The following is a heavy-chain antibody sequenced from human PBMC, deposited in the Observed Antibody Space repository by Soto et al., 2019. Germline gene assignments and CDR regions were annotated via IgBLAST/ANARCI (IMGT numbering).Heavy chain of an antibody. D-gene: IGHD3-10*01. CDR1: GFTFDDYT. Sequence: GSLRLSCAASGFTFDDYTMHWVRQAPGKGLEWVSLIIWDGGSTYYADFVKGRFTISRDNSKNSLYLQMNSLRTEDTALYYCAKDMGGSGSYYDAHYYYYYGMDVWGQGTTVTVS. CDR3: AKDMGGSGSYYDAHYYYYYGMDV. V-gene: IGHV3-43*01. CDR2: IIWDGGST. J-gene: IGHJ6*02.